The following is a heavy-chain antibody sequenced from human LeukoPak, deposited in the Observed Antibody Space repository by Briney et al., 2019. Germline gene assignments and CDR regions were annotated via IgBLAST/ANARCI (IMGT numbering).Heavy chain of an antibody. V-gene: IGHV3-30*02. Sequence: PGGSLRLSCAASGFSLSSSGMHWVRQAPGKGLEWVAFIRHDGSDKYYADSVKGRFTISRDNAKNSLSLHMNSLRVEDTAVYYCARGRTYGSRSDYFVYWGQGTLVTVSS. J-gene: IGHJ4*02. CDR2: IRHDGSDK. CDR1: GFSLSSSG. CDR3: ARGRTYGSRSDYFVY. D-gene: IGHD3-10*01.